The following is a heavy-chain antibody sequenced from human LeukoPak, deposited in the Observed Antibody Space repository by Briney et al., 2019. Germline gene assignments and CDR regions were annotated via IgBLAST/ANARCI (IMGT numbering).Heavy chain of an antibody. V-gene: IGHV1-69*01. CDR2: IIPIFGTA. Sequence: ASVKVSCKASGGTFSSYAISWVRQAPGQGLEWMGGIIPIFGTANYAQKFQGRVTITADESTSTAYMELSSLRSEDTAVYYCARGAGSYYNGIFDYWGQGTLVTASS. D-gene: IGHD3-10*01. CDR3: ARGAGSYYNGIFDY. J-gene: IGHJ4*02. CDR1: GGTFSSYA.